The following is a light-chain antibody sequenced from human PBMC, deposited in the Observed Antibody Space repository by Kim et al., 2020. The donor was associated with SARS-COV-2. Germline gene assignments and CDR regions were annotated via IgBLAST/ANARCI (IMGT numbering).Light chain of an antibody. CDR3: QQYNSYRWT. CDR2: DAS. J-gene: IGKJ1*01. V-gene: IGKV1-5*01. Sequence: DIQMTQSPSTLSASVGDRVTITCRASQSISSWLAWYQQKPGKAPKLLIYDASSLESGVPSRFSGSGSGTEFTLTISSLQPDDFATYSCQQYNSYRWTIGQGTKVDIK. CDR1: QSISSW.